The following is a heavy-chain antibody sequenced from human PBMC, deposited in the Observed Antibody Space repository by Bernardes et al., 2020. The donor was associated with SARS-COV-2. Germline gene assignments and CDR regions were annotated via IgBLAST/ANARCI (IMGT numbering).Heavy chain of an antibody. Sequence: SETLSLTCTVSGGSISSYYWSWIRQPPGKGLEWIWYIYYSGSTNYNPSLKSRVTISVDTSKNQFSLKLSSVTAADTAVYYCARWRDYGDYVDYWGQGTLVTVSS. J-gene: IGHJ4*02. D-gene: IGHD4-17*01. CDR2: IYYSGST. CDR3: ARWRDYGDYVDY. V-gene: IGHV4-59*08. CDR1: GGSISSYY.